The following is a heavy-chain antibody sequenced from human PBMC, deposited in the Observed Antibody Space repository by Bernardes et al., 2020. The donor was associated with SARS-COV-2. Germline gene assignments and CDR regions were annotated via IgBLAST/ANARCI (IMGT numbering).Heavy chain of an antibody. D-gene: IGHD1-1*01. Sequence: SVKVSCKASGGTFSSYAISWVRQAPGQGLEWMGGIIPIFGTANYAQKFQGRVTITADESTSTAYMELSSLRSEDTAVYYCARAGWNRLSYYYYGMDVWGQGATVTVAS. CDR3: ARAGWNRLSYYYYGMDV. CDR2: IIPIFGTA. J-gene: IGHJ6*02. CDR1: GGTFSSYA. V-gene: IGHV1-69*13.